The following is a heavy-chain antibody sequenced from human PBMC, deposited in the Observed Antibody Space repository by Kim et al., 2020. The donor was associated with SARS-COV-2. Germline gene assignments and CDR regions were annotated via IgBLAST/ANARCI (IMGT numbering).Heavy chain of an antibody. CDR3: ARESYGNYYYGMDV. Sequence: SETLSLTCAVYGGSFSGYYWSWIRQPPGKGLEWIGEINHSGSTNYNPSLKSRVTISVDTSKNQFSLKLSSVTAADTAVYYCARESYGNYYYGMDVWGQGTTVTVSS. V-gene: IGHV4-34*01. CDR2: INHSGST. J-gene: IGHJ6*02. CDR1: GGSFSGYY. D-gene: IGHD5-18*01.